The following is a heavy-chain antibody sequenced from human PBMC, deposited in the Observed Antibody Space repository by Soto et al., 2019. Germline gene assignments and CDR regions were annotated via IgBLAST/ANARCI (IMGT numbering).Heavy chain of an antibody. J-gene: IGHJ6*02. CDR3: VREAQDTGLGRDV. Sequence: GGSLRLSCTASGFTFSIYSMNWVRQAPGKGLEWVSYISSVSTTINYADSVKGRFTISRDNAKNSLYLQLNNQRAEDTAVYYRVREAQDTGLGRDVWGRGTTVTVSS. V-gene: IGHV3-48*01. CDR2: ISSVSTTI. CDR1: GFTFSIYS.